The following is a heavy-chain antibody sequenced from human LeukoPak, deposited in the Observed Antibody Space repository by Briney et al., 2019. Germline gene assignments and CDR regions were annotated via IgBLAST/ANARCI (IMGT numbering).Heavy chain of an antibody. CDR2: IRYDGSNK. CDR3: AKLIRTWGIQLWSGIDY. J-gene: IGHJ4*02. V-gene: IGHV3-30*02. Sequence: GGSLRLSCAASGFTFSSYGMHWVRQAPGKGLEWVAFIRYDGSNKYYADSVKGRFTISRDNSKNTLYLQMNSLRAEDTAVYYCAKLIRTWGIQLWSGIDYWGQGTLVTVSS. CDR1: GFTFSSYG. D-gene: IGHD5-18*01.